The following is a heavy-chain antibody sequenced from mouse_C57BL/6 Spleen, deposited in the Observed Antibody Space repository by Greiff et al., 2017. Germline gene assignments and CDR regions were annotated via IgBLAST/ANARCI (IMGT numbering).Heavy chain of an antibody. CDR3: ASSAVVEDWYFDV. V-gene: IGHV1-61*01. Sequence: QVQLKQPGAELVRPGSSVKLSCKASGYTFTSYWMDWVKQRPGQGLEWIGNIYPSDSETHYNQKFKDKATLTVDKSSSTAYMQLSSLTSEDSAVYYCASSAVVEDWYFDVWGTGTTVTVSS. D-gene: IGHD1-1*01. J-gene: IGHJ1*03. CDR2: IYPSDSET. CDR1: GYTFTSYW.